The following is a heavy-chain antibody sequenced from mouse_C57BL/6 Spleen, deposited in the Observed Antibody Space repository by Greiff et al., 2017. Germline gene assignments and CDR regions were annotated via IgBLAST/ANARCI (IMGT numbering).Heavy chain of an antibody. Sequence: VQLQQSGPELVKPGASVKISCKASGYSFTGYYMNWVKQSPERSLEWIGEINPSTGGTTYNQKFKAKATLTVDKSSSTAYMQLKSLTSEDSAVYYCARGDGYDLFAYWGQGTLVTVSA. J-gene: IGHJ3*01. CDR2: INPSTGGT. V-gene: IGHV1-42*01. CDR3: ARGDGYDLFAY. CDR1: GYSFTGYY. D-gene: IGHD2-2*01.